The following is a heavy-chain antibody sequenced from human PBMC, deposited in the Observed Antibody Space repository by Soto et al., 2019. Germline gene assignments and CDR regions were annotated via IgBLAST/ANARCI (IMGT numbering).Heavy chain of an antibody. V-gene: IGHV3-30*18. J-gene: IGHJ4*02. CDR1: GFTFSSYG. CDR2: ISYDGSNK. Sequence: QVQLVESGGGVVQPGRSLSLSCAASGFTFSSYGMHWVRQAPGKGLEWVAVISYDGSNKYYADSVKGRFTISRDNSKNPLYLQMNSLRAEDTAVYYCAKSELRAVAGRSLSFDYCGQGTLVTVSS. CDR3: AKSELRAVAGRSLSFDY. D-gene: IGHD6-19*01.